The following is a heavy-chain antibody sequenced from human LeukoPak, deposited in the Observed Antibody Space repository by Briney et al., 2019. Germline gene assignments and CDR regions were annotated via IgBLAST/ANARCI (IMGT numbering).Heavy chain of an antibody. CDR1: GYTFSSYG. J-gene: IGHJ6*03. CDR2: ISGYNDNT. Sequence: GASVKVSCKASGYTFSSYGISWVRQAPGQGLEWMGWISGYNDNTKYYAQKLQGRVTMTTDTSTSTAYMELRSLRSDDTAVYYCARGRGYYYYYYMDVWGKGTTVTISS. CDR3: ARGRGYYYYYYMDV. D-gene: IGHD3-10*01. V-gene: IGHV1-18*01.